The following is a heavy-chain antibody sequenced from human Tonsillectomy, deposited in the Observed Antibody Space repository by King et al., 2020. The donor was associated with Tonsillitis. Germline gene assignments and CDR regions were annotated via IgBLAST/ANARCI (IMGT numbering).Heavy chain of an antibody. CDR2: IYPGGST. CDR1: GFTVSSNY. CDR3: ARDGVSRFDS. Sequence: VQLVESGGGLVQPGGSLRLSCAASGFTVSSNYMSWVRQAPGRGLEWVSIIYPGGSTYYADSGKGRFTISRDNSKNMLYLQMNSLRAEDTAVYYCARDGVSRFDSWGQGTLVTVSS. J-gene: IGHJ4*02. V-gene: IGHV3-66*01. D-gene: IGHD6-13*01.